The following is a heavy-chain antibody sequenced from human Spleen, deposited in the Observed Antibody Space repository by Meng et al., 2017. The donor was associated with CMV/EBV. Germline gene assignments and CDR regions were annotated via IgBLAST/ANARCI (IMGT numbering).Heavy chain of an antibody. V-gene: IGHV3-11*01. J-gene: IGHJ5*02. CDR1: FNFSDYY. Sequence: FNFSDYYMSWIRQAPGKGLEWVSYISSSINAIYYADSVKGRFTISRDNAKNSLYLQMNSLRAEDTAVYYCARVIVTGYYKNLNWFDPWGQGTLVTVSS. CDR3: ARVIVTGYYKNLNWFDP. D-gene: IGHD3-9*01. CDR2: ISSSINAI.